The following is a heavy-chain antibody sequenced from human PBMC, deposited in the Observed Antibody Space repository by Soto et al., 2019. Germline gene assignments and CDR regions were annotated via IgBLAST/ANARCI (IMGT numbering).Heavy chain of an antibody. CDR2: INPNSGGT. CDR3: ARDLGEEGNGMDV. Sequence: ASVKVSCKASGYTFTGYYMHWVRQAPGQGLEWMGWINPNSGGTNYAQKFQGWVTMTRDTSISTAYMELSRLRSDDTAVYYCARDLGEEGNGMDVWGQGTRVTVSS. D-gene: IGHD3-16*01. V-gene: IGHV1-2*04. J-gene: IGHJ6*02. CDR1: GYTFTGYY.